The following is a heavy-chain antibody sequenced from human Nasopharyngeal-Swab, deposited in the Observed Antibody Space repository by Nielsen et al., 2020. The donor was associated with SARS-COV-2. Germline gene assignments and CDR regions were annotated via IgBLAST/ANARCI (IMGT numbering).Heavy chain of an antibody. D-gene: IGHD3-10*01. CDR2: IYPGDSDT. J-gene: IGHJ4*02. V-gene: IGHV5-51*01. CDR3: GRAEYGSGTNFDY. Sequence: GGSLRLSCKGSGYSFATYWIGWVRQMPGKGLEWMGIIYPGDSDTRYSPSFQGQVTISADKSISTAYLQWGSLSASDTAVYYCGRAEYGSGTNFDYWGQGTLVTVSS. CDR1: GYSFATYW.